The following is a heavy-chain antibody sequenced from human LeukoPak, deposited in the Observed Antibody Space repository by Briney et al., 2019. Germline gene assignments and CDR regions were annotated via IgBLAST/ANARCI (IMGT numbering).Heavy chain of an antibody. CDR2: ITGSGGNT. CDR3: AKHRFESGGYHSTD. CDR1: GFIFSSYS. D-gene: IGHD3-22*01. V-gene: IGHV3-23*01. Sequence: PGGSLRLSCAASGFIFSSYSMSWVRQAPGKGLEWVSVITGSGGNTYYADSVKGRFTISRDNSKNTLYLQMNSLRAEDTAVYYCAKHRFESGGYHSTDWGQGTLVTVSS. J-gene: IGHJ4*02.